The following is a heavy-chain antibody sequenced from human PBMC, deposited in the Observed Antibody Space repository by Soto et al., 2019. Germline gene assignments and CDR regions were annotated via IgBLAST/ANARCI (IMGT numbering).Heavy chain of an antibody. J-gene: IGHJ6*02. CDR3: TKGGVRFLEWLGDV. CDR2: ISDSGGRA. D-gene: IGHD3-3*01. V-gene: IGHV3-23*01. CDR1: VFSFIAYA. Sequence: PWWSLRLSCSASVFSFIAYAMSWFRQVPGKRLEWVSSISDSGGRAFYAESVEGRFTISRDDSTSTLFLQMNSLRAEDTAIYYCTKGGVRFLEWLGDVWGQGTTVTVSS.